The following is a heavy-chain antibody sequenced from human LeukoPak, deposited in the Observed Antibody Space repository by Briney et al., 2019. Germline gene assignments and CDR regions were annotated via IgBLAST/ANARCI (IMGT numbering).Heavy chain of an antibody. CDR3: AKRASGGSGWYGYFDY. D-gene: IGHD6-19*01. Sequence: GGSLRLSCAASGFTFSSYAMSWVRQAPGKGLEWVSAISGSGGSTYYSDSVKGRFTISRDNSKNTLYLQMNSLRAEDTAVYYCAKRASGGSGWYGYFDYWGQGTLVTVSS. J-gene: IGHJ4*02. V-gene: IGHV3-23*01. CDR1: GFTFSSYA. CDR2: ISGSGGST.